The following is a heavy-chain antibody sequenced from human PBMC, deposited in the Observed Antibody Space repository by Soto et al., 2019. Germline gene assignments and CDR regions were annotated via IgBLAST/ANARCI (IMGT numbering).Heavy chain of an antibody. CDR2: TYYRSRWYN. Sequence: PSQTLSLTCAISGDSVSSNSAAWNWIRLSPSRGLEWLARTYYRSRWYNNYAVSVRSRITVSPDTSKNQFSLQLTSVTPEDTAVYYCAGTTSHQWYYMDVWGKGTTVTVS. V-gene: IGHV6-1*01. CDR1: GDSVSSNSAA. D-gene: IGHD1-7*01. J-gene: IGHJ6*03. CDR3: AGTTSHQWYYMDV.